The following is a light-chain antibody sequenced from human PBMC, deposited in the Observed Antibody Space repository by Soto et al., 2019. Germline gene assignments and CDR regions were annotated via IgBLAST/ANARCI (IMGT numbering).Light chain of an antibody. V-gene: IGKV1-39*01. CDR3: QQSYTAPT. J-gene: IGKJ4*01. Sequence: DIQLTQSPSSLSASLGDRVTLTCRASQSIRIYLNWYQQKPGKAPKLLMYEASSLHSGVPSRFSGSGSGTDFTLTISSPQPEDFATYYCQQSYTAPTFGGGTKVEIK. CDR2: EAS. CDR1: QSIRIY.